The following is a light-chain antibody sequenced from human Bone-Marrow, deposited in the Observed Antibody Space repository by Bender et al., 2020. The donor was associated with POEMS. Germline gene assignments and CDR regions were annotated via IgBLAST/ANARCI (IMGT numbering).Light chain of an antibody. CDR3: CAYGGYYTVV. Sequence: QSALTQPRSVSGSPGQSVTISCTGTSSDVGGYNYVSWYQQHPGKAPKLIIYDVNKRPSGVPYRFSGSKSGNTASLTISGLQAEDEADYCCCAYGGYYTVVFGGGTKLTVL. CDR2: DVN. J-gene: IGLJ2*01. CDR1: SSDVGGYNY. V-gene: IGLV2-11*01.